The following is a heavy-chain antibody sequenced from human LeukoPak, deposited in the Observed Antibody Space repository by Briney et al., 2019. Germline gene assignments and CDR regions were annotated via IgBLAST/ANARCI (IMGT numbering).Heavy chain of an antibody. CDR1: GYTFTGYY. Sequence: ASVKVSCKASGYTFTGYYMHWVRQAPGQGLEWMGWINPNSGGTNYAQKFQGRVTMTRDTSISTAYMELSRPRSDDTAVYYCTRDQRSGYSYGLLVDYWGQGTLVTVSS. D-gene: IGHD5-18*01. CDR3: TRDQRSGYSYGLLVDY. J-gene: IGHJ4*02. CDR2: INPNSGGT. V-gene: IGHV1-2*02.